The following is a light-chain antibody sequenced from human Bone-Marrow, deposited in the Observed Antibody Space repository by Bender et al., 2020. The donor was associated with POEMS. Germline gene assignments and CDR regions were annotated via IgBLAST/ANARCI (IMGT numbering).Light chain of an antibody. Sequence: QSALTQPASVSGAPGQSITISCTGTSSDIGIYNYVSWYQQHPGKAPQLMIYDVSNRPSGASSRFSGSKSGNTASLNISGLQAEDEADYYCSSYATSTPVVFGGGTKLTVL. V-gene: IGLV2-14*03. CDR1: SSDIGIYNY. J-gene: IGLJ2*01. CDR3: SSYATSTPVV. CDR2: DVS.